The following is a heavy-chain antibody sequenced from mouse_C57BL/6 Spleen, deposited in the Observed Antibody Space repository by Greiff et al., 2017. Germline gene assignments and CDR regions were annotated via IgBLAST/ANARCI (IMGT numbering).Heavy chain of an antibody. D-gene: IGHD3-3*01. Sequence: QVQLKQPGAELVKPGASVKLSCKASGYTFTSYWMQWVKQRPGQGLEWIGEIDPSDSYTNYNQKFKGKATLTVDTSSSTAYMQLSSLTSEDSAVYYCAKRDGDYAMDYWGQGTSVTVSS. CDR3: AKRDGDYAMDY. V-gene: IGHV1-50*01. CDR2: IDPSDSYT. J-gene: IGHJ4*01. CDR1: GYTFTSYW.